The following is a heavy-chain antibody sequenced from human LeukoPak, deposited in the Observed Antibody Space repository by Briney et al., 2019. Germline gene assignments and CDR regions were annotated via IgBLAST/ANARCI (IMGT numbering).Heavy chain of an antibody. D-gene: IGHD6-19*01. V-gene: IGHV4-31*03. Sequence: PSETLSLTCTVSGGSISSGGYYWSWIRQHPGKGLEWIGYIYYSGSTYYNPSLKSRVTISVDTSKNQFSLKLSSVTAADTAVYYCARVKAVWYYGMDVWGQGTTVTVSS. J-gene: IGHJ6*02. CDR2: IYYSGST. CDR1: GGSISSGGYY. CDR3: ARVKAVWYYGMDV.